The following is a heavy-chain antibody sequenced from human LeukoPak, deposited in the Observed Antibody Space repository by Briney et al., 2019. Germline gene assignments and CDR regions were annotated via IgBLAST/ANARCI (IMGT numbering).Heavy chain of an antibody. J-gene: IGHJ4*02. CDR3: VTLLSNAAFDY. CDR1: GYTFTGYY. CDR2: INPNSGGT. V-gene: IGHV1-2*02. D-gene: IGHD6-25*01. Sequence: GASVQVSCKASGYTFTGYYMHWVRQAPGQGLEWMGWINPNSGGTNYAQKFQGRVTITRDTSISTAYMELSRLRSDDTAVYYCVTLLSNAAFDYWGQGTLVTVSS.